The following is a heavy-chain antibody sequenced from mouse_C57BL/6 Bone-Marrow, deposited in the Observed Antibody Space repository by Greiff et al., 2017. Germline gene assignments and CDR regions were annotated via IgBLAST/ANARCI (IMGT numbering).Heavy chain of an antibody. D-gene: IGHD3-2*02. Sequence: EVQLVESEGGLVQPGSSMKLSCTASGFTFSDYYMAWVRQVPEKGLEWVANINYDGSSTYYLDSLKSRFIISRDNAKNILYLQMSSLKSEDTATYYCARSETAQDFDYWGQGTTLTVSS. CDR2: INYDGSST. J-gene: IGHJ2*01. CDR3: ARSETAQDFDY. CDR1: GFTFSDYY. V-gene: IGHV5-16*01.